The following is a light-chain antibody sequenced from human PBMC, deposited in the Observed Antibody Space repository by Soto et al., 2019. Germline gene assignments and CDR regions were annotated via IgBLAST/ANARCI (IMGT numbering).Light chain of an antibody. J-gene: IGLJ1*01. CDR3: CSYAGSYTYV. CDR1: SSDVGGYKY. V-gene: IGLV2-11*01. CDR2: DVS. Sequence: QSALTQPRSVSGSPGQSVTISCTGTSSDVGGYKYVSWYKQEAGKAPKLMIYDVSKRPSGVPDRFSASKSGNTASLTISGLQAEDEADYYCCSYAGSYTYVFGTGTKVTVL.